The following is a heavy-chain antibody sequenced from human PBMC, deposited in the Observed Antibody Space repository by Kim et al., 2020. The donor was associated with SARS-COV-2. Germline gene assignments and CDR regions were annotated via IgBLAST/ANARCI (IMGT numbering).Heavy chain of an antibody. CDR1: GFTFSNAW. CDR3: TTDRRFGEFFYGMDV. D-gene: IGHD3-10*01. J-gene: IGHJ6*02. Sequence: GGSLRLSCAASGFTFSNAWMSWVRQAPGKGLEWVGRIKSKTDGGTTDYAAPVKGRFTISRDDSKNTLYLQMNSLKTEDTAVYYCTTDRRFGEFFYGMDVWGQGTTVTVSS. V-gene: IGHV3-15*01. CDR2: IKSKTDGGTT.